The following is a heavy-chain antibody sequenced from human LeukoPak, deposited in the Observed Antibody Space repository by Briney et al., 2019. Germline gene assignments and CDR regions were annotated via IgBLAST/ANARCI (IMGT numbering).Heavy chain of an antibody. Sequence: GGSLRLSCAASGFTFSNYAMSWVRQAPRKGLEWVSAISASGGNTYYADSVKGRFTISRDSSKNTLYLQINSLRAEDTALYYCAKEKLGYCISSSCYSTYYFDYWGQGTLVTVSS. CDR2: ISASGGNT. D-gene: IGHD2-2*01. CDR1: GFTFSNYA. CDR3: AKEKLGYCISSSCYSTYYFDY. J-gene: IGHJ4*02. V-gene: IGHV3-23*01.